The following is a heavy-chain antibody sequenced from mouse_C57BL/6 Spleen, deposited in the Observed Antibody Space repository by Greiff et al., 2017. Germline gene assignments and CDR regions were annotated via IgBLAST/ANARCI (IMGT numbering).Heavy chain of an antibody. J-gene: IGHJ4*01. CDR1: GYTFTSYW. D-gene: IGHD3-2*02. V-gene: IGHV1-69*01. CDR2: IDPSDSYT. Sequence: VKLQQPGAELVMPGASVKLSCKASGYTFTSYWMHWVKQRPGQGLEWIGEIDPSDSYTNYNQKFKGKSTLTVDKSSSTAYMQLSSLTSEDSAVYYGARSRGSSGYDAMDYWGQGTSVTVSS. CDR3: ARSRGSSGYDAMDY.